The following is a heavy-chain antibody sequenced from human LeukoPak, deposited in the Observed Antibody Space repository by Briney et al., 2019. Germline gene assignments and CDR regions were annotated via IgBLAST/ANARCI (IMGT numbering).Heavy chain of an antibody. CDR2: ISWNSGSI. CDR1: GFTFSSYS. J-gene: IGHJ3*02. Sequence: PGGSLRLSCAASGFTFSSYSMNWVRQAPGKGLEWVSGISWNSGSIGYADSVKGRFTISRDNAKNSLYLQMNSLRAEDMALYYCAKEYGYNWNSRSAFDIWGQGTMVTVSS. V-gene: IGHV3-9*03. D-gene: IGHD1-7*01. CDR3: AKEYGYNWNSRSAFDI.